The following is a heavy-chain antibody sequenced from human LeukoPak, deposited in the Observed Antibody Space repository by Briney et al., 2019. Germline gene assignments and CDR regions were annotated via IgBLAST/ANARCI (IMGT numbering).Heavy chain of an antibody. J-gene: IGHJ5*02. Sequence: ASVKVSCKASGYTFTGYYMHWVRQAPGQGLEWMGIIKPREGSTSYAQKFQGRVTMTRDTSTSTVYMELSSLTSEDTAVYYCARGYRADYYDSSGVPNWFDPWGQGTLVTVSS. CDR3: ARGYRADYYDSSGVPNWFDP. CDR2: IKPREGST. CDR1: GYTFTGYY. D-gene: IGHD3-22*01. V-gene: IGHV1-46*01.